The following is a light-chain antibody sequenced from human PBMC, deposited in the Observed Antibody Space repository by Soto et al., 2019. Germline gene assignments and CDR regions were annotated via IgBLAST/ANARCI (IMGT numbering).Light chain of an antibody. J-gene: IGKJ1*01. Sequence: EIVMTQSPATLSVSPGERATLSCRASQSVSSNLAWYQQKPGQAPSLLIYGAFTRATGIPARFRGTGSGTEFTLTISSLQSEDFALYYCQQYNDWPLTFGQGTKVDIK. CDR3: QQYNDWPLT. CDR1: QSVSSN. CDR2: GAF. V-gene: IGKV3-15*01.